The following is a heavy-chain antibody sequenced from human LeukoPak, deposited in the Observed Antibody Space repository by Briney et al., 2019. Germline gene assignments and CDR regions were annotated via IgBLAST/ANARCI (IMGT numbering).Heavy chain of an antibody. D-gene: IGHD3-3*01. CDR3: VMPPYDFWSGYFLS. CDR1: GFTFGSYG. CDR2: INWNGGSI. V-gene: IGHV3-20*01. Sequence: GGSLRLSCAISGFTFGSYGMSWVRQVPGKGLEWVSSINWNGGSIAYADSVKGRFIISRDNAKNFLYLQMNSLRAEDTGLYHCVMPPYDFWSGYFLSWGQGTLVTVSS. J-gene: IGHJ4*02.